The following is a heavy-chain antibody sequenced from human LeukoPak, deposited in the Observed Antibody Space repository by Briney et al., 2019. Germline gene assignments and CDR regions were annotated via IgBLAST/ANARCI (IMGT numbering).Heavy chain of an antibody. D-gene: IGHD1-26*01. CDR2: ISYDGSNK. CDR3: AKEEWELLSY. CDR1: GFNFSSYG. Sequence: PGGSLRLSCAASGFNFSSYGMHWVRQAPGKGLEGVAVISYDGSNKYYADSVKGRFTISRDNSKNTLYLQMNSLRAEVTAVYYCAKEEWELLSYWGQGTLVTVSS. J-gene: IGHJ4*02. V-gene: IGHV3-30*18.